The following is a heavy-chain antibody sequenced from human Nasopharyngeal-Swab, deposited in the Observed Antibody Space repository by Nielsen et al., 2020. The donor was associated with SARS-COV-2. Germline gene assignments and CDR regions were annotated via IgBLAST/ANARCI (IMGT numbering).Heavy chain of an antibody. Sequence: GGSLKVSRVTSGFTFSSCALSWVRPAPGEGLGGVSAHSGRGGSTYYADSVKGRFTISRDNSKNTLYLQMNSLRAEDTAVYYCARGMGAYDFWSGYYTGRGYYYYGMDVWGQGTTVTVSS. V-gene: IGHV3-23*01. J-gene: IGHJ6*02. CDR3: ARGMGAYDFWSGYYTGRGYYYYGMDV. CDR1: GFTFSSCA. CDR2: HSGRGGST. D-gene: IGHD3-3*01.